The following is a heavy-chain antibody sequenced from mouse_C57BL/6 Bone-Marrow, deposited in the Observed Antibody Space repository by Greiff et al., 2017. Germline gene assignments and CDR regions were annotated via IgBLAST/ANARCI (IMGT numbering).Heavy chain of an antibody. Sequence: VQLQQSGAELVKPGASVKLSCTASGFNIKDYYMHWVKQRTEQGLEWIGRIDPEDGETKYAPQIQGKATITADTSSNTAYLQLSSLTSEDTAVYYCAVDGYYGTYFGYWGQGTTLTVSS. D-gene: IGHD1-1*01. J-gene: IGHJ2*01. CDR2: IDPEDGET. V-gene: IGHV14-2*01. CDR3: AVDGYYGTYFGY. CDR1: GFNIKDYY.